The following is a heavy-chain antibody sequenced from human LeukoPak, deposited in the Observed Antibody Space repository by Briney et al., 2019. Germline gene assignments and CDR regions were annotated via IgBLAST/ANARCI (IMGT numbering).Heavy chain of an antibody. CDR1: GGSISRENYY. V-gene: IGHV4-61*02. J-gene: IGHJ3*02. D-gene: IGHD2-2*02. Sequence: PSQTLSLTCTVSGGSISRENYYWSWIRQPAGKGLEWIGRIYTSGSTNYNPSLKSRVTISVDTSKNQFSLKLSSVTAADTAVYYCARGGCSSTSCYTGDAFDIWGQGTMVTVSS. CDR3: ARGGCSSTSCYTGDAFDI. CDR2: IYTSGST.